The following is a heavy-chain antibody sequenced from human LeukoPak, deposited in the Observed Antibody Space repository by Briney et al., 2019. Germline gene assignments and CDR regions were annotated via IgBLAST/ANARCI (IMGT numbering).Heavy chain of an antibody. V-gene: IGHV3-53*01. CDR2: IHTSGDT. CDR1: GLTGSHNY. Sequence: GGSLRLSCAASGLTGSHNYVSWVRKAPGKGLEWVSAIHTSGDTCYADSVKGRFTISRDTSKNTLYLQINSLRVEDTAVYYCIVFGDSNHWGQGTLVTVSS. J-gene: IGHJ5*02. CDR3: IVFGDSNH. D-gene: IGHD4-17*01.